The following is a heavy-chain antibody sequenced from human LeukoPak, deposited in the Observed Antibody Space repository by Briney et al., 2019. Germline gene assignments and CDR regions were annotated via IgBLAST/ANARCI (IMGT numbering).Heavy chain of an antibody. D-gene: IGHD3-22*01. J-gene: IGHJ4*02. CDR1: GFPFSSYA. Sequence: GGSLRLSCAASGFPFSSYAMHWVRQAPGKGLEYVSGISSNGDSTYYANSVKGRFTISRDNSKNTLYLQMGSLRAEDMAVYYCAREYYYEELDYWGQGTLVTVSS. CDR3: AREYYYEELDY. CDR2: ISSNGDST. V-gene: IGHV3-64*01.